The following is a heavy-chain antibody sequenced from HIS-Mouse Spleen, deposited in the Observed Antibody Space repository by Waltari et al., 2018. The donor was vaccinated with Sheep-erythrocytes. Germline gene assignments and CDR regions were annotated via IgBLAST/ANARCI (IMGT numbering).Heavy chain of an antibody. J-gene: IGHJ4*02. Sequence: RQAPGQGLEWGSSTRSSRSYRNYADTVKGRLTLSRENAKTSLYLQMNSQRAEDTAVYYCARVDSGATFDYWGKGTLVSVPS. D-gene: IGHD1-26*01. CDR3: ARVDSGATFDY. V-gene: IGHV3-21*01. CDR2: TRSSRSYR.